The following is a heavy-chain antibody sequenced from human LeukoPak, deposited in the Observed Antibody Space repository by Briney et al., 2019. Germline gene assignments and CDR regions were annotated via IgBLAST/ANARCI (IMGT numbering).Heavy chain of an antibody. D-gene: IGHD3-9*01. V-gene: IGHV3-43*02. J-gene: IGHJ5*02. CDR3: AKDSGYHILGWFDP. Sequence: GGSLRLSCAASGFTFDDYAMHWVRHAPGKGLEWVSLISGDGDTTYYADSVKGRFTISRDNSKNSLYLQMNSLRTEDTALYYCAKDSGYHILGWFDPWGQGTLVTVSS. CDR1: GFTFDDYA. CDR2: ISGDGDTT.